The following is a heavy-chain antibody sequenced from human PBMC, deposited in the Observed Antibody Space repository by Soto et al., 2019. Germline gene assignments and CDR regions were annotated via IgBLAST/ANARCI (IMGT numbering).Heavy chain of an antibody. CDR2: INHSGST. Sequence: PSETLSLTCAVYGGSLSGYHWSWIRQPPGKGLEWIGEINHSGSTNDNPSLKSRVTISVDTSKNQFSLNLRSVTAADTAVYYCARVGECSGSRCSIDNWGQGTPVTVSS. CDR3: ARVGECSGSRCSIDN. D-gene: IGHD2-2*01. J-gene: IGHJ4*02. CDR1: GGSLSGYH. V-gene: IGHV4-34*01.